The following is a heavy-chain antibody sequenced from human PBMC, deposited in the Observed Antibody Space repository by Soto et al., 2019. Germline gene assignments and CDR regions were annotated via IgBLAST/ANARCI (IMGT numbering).Heavy chain of an antibody. CDR2: IHYSGST. CDR1: GGFISNYY. D-gene: IGHD4-17*01. V-gene: IGHV4-59*01. Sequence: HVQLQESGPGLVKPSETLSLTCTVSGGFISNYYWSWIRQPPGKGLEWIGNIHYSGSTNYNPSLKGRVTKGVDTSKNQFSLKLSSVTAADTAVYYWARLPWADYGGIFDPWGQGTLVTVSS. J-gene: IGHJ5*02. CDR3: ARLPWADYGGIFDP.